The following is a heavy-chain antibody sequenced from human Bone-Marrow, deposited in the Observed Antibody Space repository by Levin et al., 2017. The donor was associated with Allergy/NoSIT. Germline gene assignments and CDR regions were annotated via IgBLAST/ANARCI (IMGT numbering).Heavy chain of an antibody. CDR2: ISGSGSDT. CDR1: GFIFYNYA. J-gene: IGHJ6*02. V-gene: IGHV3-23*01. D-gene: IGHD2-2*01. Sequence: ASVKVSCTASGFIFYNYAMSWVRQAPGRGLEWVSAISGSGSDTYYADSVKGRFTISKDISKSTLYLQMNTLRDGDTAVYYCAVIPIVVVPAAMQDLDVWGRGTTVTVSS. CDR3: AVIPIVVVPAAMQDLDV.